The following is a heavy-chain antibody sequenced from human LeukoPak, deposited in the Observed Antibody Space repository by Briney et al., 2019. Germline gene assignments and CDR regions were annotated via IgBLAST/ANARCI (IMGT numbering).Heavy chain of an antibody. CDR3: ASTSSWYGGREWAHYFDY. Sequence: GGSLRLSCAASGFTFSSYWMSWVRQAPGKGLEWVANIKMDGSESHYLDSVSGRFTISRDNAKNSLDLQMNSLRAEDTAVYYCASTSSWYGGREWAHYFDYWGQGTLVTVSS. V-gene: IGHV3-7*03. CDR1: GFTFSSYW. CDR2: IKMDGSES. J-gene: IGHJ4*02. D-gene: IGHD6-13*01.